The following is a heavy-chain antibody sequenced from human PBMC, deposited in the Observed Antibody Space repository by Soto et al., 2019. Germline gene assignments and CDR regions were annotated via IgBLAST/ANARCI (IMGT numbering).Heavy chain of an antibody. V-gene: IGHV1-69*02. CDR2: IIPILGIA. D-gene: IGHD3-22*01. Sequence: GASVKVSCKASGGTFSSYTISWVRQAPGQGLEWMGRIIPILGIANYAQKFQGRVTITADKSTSTAYMELSSLRSEDTAVYYCVSGYYDSSGYPDSYYFDYWGQGTLVTAPQ. CDR3: VSGYYDSSGYPDSYYFDY. CDR1: GGTFSSYT. J-gene: IGHJ4*02.